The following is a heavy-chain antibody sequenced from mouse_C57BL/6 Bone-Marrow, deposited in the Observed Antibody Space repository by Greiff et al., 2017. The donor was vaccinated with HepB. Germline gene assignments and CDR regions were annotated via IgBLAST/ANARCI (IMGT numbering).Heavy chain of an antibody. D-gene: IGHD2-1*01. Sequence: QVQLQQPGAELVKPGASVKLSCKASGYTFTSYWMQWVKQRPGQGLEWIGEIDPSDSYTNYNQKFKGKATLTVDTSSSTAYMQLSSLTSEDSAVYYCVYYGNSYWYFDVWGTGTTVTVSS. CDR1: GYTFTSYW. CDR2: IDPSDSYT. CDR3: VYYGNSYWYFDV. V-gene: IGHV1-50*01. J-gene: IGHJ1*03.